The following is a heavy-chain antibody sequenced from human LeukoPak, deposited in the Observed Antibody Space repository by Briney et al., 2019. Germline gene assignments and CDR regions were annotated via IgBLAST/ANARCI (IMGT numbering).Heavy chain of an antibody. V-gene: IGHV4-4*07. CDR3: ARDRRSATVHNYFYYYMDV. Sequence: SETLSLTCTLPDGSISGYYWSWVRQPAGKGLEWIGRIDASGSSNYNPSLRSRVSLSIDTSRDQFSLTLTSVTAADTALYFCARDRRSATVHNYFYYYMDVQGKGTTVTVSS. CDR2: IDASGSS. CDR1: DGSISGYY. D-gene: IGHD5-24*01. J-gene: IGHJ6*03.